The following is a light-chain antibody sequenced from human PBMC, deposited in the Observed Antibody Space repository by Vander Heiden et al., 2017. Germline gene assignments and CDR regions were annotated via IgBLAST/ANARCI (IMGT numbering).Light chain of an antibody. V-gene: IGKV4-1*01. CDR2: WAS. J-gene: IGKJ2*01. CDR1: QCVIYSSNDNTY. Sequence: DIVMSQSPDSLAVSLGERATINCNSSQCVIYSSNDNTYLDWYQQKAGQPPKLLIYWASTRESGVPARFSGSGSGTDFTLTISSLQAEDVAIYYCQQYYSTPYTFGQGTKV. CDR3: QQYYSTPYT.